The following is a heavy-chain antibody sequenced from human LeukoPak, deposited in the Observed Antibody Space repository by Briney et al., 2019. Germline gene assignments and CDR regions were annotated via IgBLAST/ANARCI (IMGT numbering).Heavy chain of an antibody. CDR3: ARGRRMSEWLVYFDY. V-gene: IGHV4-31*03. D-gene: IGHD6-19*01. J-gene: IGHJ4*02. CDR2: IYYSGST. CDR1: GGSISSGGYY. Sequence: PSQTLSLTCTVSGGSISSGGYYWSWIRQHPGKGLEWIGYIYYSGSTYYNPSLKSRVTISVDTSKNQFSLKLSSVTAADTAVYYCARGRRMSEWLVYFDYWGQGTLVTVSS.